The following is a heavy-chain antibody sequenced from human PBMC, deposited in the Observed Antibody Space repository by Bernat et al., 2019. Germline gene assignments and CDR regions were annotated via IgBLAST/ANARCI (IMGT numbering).Heavy chain of an antibody. CDR1: GGSISSGGYY. J-gene: IGHJ2*01. CDR2: IYYSGST. CDR3: ARVWDDYGDPARTWYFDL. Sequence: QVQLQESGPGLVKPSQTLSLTCTVSGGSISSGGYYWSWIRQHPGKGLEWIGYIYYSGSTYYNPSLKSRVTISVDTSKNQFSLKLSSVTAADTVVYYCARVWDDYGDPARTWYFDLWGRGTLVTVSS. V-gene: IGHV4-31*03. D-gene: IGHD4-17*01.